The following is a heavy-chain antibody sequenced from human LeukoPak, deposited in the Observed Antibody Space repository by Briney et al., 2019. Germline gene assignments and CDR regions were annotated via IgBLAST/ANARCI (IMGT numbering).Heavy chain of an antibody. CDR2: INPNSGGT. J-gene: IGHJ6*03. CDR3: ARDPRCSGGSCYYYYYMDV. V-gene: IGHV1-2*02. Sequence: GASVKVSCKASGYTFTGYYMHWVRQAPGQGLEWMGWINPNSGGTNYAQKFEARVTMNRDTSISTAYMELRSLRSDDTAVYYCARDPRCSGGSCYYYYYMDVWGQGTLVTVSS. CDR1: GYTFTGYY. D-gene: IGHD2-15*01.